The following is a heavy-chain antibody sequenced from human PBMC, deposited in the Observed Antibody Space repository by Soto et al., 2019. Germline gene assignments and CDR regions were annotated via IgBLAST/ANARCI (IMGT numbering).Heavy chain of an antibody. CDR1: GGSISSGGYS. J-gene: IGHJ6*02. D-gene: IGHD6-6*01. CDR2: IYHSGST. V-gene: IGHV4-30-2*01. CDR3: ARARPLYGVDV. Sequence: SETLSLTCAVSGGSISSGGYSWSWIRQPPGKGLEWIGYIYHSGSTYYNPSLKSRVTISVDRSKNQFSLKLTSVTAADTAVYYCARARPLYGVDVWGQGTPVTVSS.